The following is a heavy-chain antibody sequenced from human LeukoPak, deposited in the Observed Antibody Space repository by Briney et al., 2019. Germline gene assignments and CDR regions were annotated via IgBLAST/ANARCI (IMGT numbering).Heavy chain of an antibody. CDR3: AKGQSPSDILTGYNY. J-gene: IGHJ4*02. D-gene: IGHD3-9*01. V-gene: IGHV3-30*18. Sequence: GGSLRLSCAASGFTFSSYGMHWVRQAPGKGLEWVAVISYDGSNKYYADSVKGRFTISRDNSKNTLYLQMNSLRAEDTAVYYCAKGQSPSDILTGYNYWGQGTLVTVSS. CDR2: ISYDGSNK. CDR1: GFTFSSYG.